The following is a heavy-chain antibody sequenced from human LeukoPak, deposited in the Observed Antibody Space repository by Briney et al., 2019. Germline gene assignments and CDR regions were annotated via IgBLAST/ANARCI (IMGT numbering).Heavy chain of an antibody. V-gene: IGHV3-9*01. J-gene: IGHJ4*02. D-gene: IGHD3-3*01. Sequence: GGSLRLSCAASGFTFDDYAMNWVRQAPGKGLEWVSGISCNGGSTGYADSVKGRFTISRDNARNSLYLQMNSLRPEDTALYYCVRVLFSSFRVDLDNWGQGTLVIVSS. CDR3: VRVLFSSFRVDLDN. CDR2: ISCNGGST. CDR1: GFTFDDYA.